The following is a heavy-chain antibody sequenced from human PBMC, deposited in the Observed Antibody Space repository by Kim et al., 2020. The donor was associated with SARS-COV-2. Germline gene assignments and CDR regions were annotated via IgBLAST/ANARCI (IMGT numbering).Heavy chain of an antibody. Sequence: GGSLRLSCAASGFTFSSYAMSWVRQAPGKGLEWVSAISGSGGSTYYADSVKGRFTISRDNSKNTLYLQMNSLRAEDTDVYYCAKLPLVRGAKGYFDYWGQGTLVTVSS. D-gene: IGHD3-10*01. CDR1: GFTFSSYA. CDR2: ISGSGGST. CDR3: AKLPLVRGAKGYFDY. V-gene: IGHV3-23*01. J-gene: IGHJ4*02.